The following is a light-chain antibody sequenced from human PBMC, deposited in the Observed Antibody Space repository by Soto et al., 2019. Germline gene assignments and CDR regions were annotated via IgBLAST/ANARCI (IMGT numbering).Light chain of an antibody. CDR3: AAWDDSLNGLV. CDR1: SSNIGSNT. Sequence: QSVLTQPPSASGTPGQRVTISCSGSSSNIGSNTVNWYQQLPGTAPKLLIYSNNQRPSGVPDRFSGSESGTSASVAFSGLRSEDEADYYCAAWDDSLNGLVFGGGTKLTVL. J-gene: IGLJ2*01. V-gene: IGLV1-44*01. CDR2: SNN.